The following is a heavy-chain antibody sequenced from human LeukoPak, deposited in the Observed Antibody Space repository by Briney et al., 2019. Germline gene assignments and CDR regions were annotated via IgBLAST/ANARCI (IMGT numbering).Heavy chain of an antibody. CDR3: ARNAITMSAPYYFDY. D-gene: IGHD3-10*02. J-gene: IGHJ4*02. CDR1: GDTFSSYA. Sequence: SVKVSCKASGDTFSSYAISWVRQAPGQGLEWMGRIIPILGIANYAQKFQGRVTITADKSTSTAYMELSSLRSEDTAVYYCARNAITMSAPYYFDYWGQGTLVTVSS. CDR2: IIPILGIA. V-gene: IGHV1-69*04.